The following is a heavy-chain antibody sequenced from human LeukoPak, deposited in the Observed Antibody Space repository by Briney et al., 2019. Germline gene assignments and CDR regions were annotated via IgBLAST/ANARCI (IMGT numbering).Heavy chain of an antibody. D-gene: IGHD5-12*01. CDR2: ISGSGGST. Sequence: PGGSLRLSGAASGFTFSSYAMSWVRQAPGKGLEWVSAISGSGGSTHYADSVKGRFTTSRDNSKTTVYLHMNSLRAEDTAVYYCARDSDSGYGPFASWGQGTLVTVSS. CDR1: GFTFSSYA. CDR3: ARDSDSGYGPFAS. J-gene: IGHJ4*02. V-gene: IGHV3-23*01.